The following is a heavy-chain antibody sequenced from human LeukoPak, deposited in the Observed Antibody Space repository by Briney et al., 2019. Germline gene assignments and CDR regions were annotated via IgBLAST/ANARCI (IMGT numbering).Heavy chain of an antibody. V-gene: IGHV4-30-4*08. Sequence: SQTLSLTCTVSGGPISSGDYYWSWIRQPPGKGLEWIGYIYYSGSTYYNPSLKSRVTISVDTSKNQFSLKLSSVTAADTAVYYCARDCSDGSCYIDYWGQGTLVTVSS. J-gene: IGHJ4*02. CDR2: IYYSGST. CDR1: GGPISSGDYY. D-gene: IGHD2-15*01. CDR3: ARDCSDGSCYIDY.